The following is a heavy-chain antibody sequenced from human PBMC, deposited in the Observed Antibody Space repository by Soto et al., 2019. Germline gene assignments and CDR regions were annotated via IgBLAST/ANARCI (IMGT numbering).Heavy chain of an antibody. V-gene: IGHV3-23*01. D-gene: IGHD2-2*01. CDR3: AKLSVGYCSSTSCYEFDY. CDR1: GFTFSSYA. CDR2: ISGSGGST. J-gene: IGHJ4*02. Sequence: GGSLRLSCAASGFTFSSYAMSWVRQAPGKGLEWVSAISGSGGSTYYADSVKGRFTISRDNSKNTLYLQMNSLRAEDTAVYYCAKLSVGYCSSTSCYEFDYWGQGTLVTVSS.